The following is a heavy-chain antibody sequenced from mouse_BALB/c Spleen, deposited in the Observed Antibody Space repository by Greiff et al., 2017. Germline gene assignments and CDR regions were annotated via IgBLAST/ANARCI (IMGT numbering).Heavy chain of an antibody. CDR3: ARRVTTRGFDY. CDR1: GYAFTNYL. J-gene: IGHJ2*01. D-gene: IGHD2-3*01. CDR2: INPGSGGT. Sequence: VQLQQSGAELVRPGTSVKVSCKASGYAFTNYLIEWVKQRPGQGLEWIGVINPGSGGTNYNEKFKGKATLTADKSSSTAYMQLSSLTSDDSAVYFCARRVTTRGFDYWGQGTTLTVSS. V-gene: IGHV1-54*01.